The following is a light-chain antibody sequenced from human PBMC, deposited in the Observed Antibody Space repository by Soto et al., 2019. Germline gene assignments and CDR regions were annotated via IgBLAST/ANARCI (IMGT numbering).Light chain of an antibody. CDR3: AVWDDNLSGMV. CDR1: SSNIETNT. J-gene: IGLJ2*01. Sequence: QSVLTQPPSASGTPGQRVTISCSGSSSNIETNTVDWYQHLPGTAPKVLIFNNNQRPSGVPDRFSGSKSGTSASLAISGLQSEDEADYYCAVWDDNLSGMVFGGGTQLTVL. V-gene: IGLV1-44*01. CDR2: NNN.